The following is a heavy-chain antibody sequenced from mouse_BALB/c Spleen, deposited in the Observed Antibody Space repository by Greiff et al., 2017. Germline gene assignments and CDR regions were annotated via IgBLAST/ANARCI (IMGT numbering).Heavy chain of an antibody. J-gene: IGHJ3*01. D-gene: IGHD4-1*01. V-gene: IGHV1-59*01. Sequence: QVQLQQSGAELVRPGTSVKISCKASGYTFTNYWLGWVKQRPGQGLEWIGEIDPSDSYTNYNQKFKGKATLTVDKSSSTAYMQLSSLTSEDSAVYYCARTGLFAYWGQGTLVTVSA. CDR2: IDPSDSYT. CDR3: ARTGLFAY. CDR1: GYTFTNYW.